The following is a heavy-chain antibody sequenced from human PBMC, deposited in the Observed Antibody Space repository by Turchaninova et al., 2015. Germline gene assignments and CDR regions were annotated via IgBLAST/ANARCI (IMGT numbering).Heavy chain of an antibody. D-gene: IGHD3-10*01. V-gene: IGHV4-38-2*02. CDR1: GYSSSSGYY. Sequence: QVQLQESGPGLVTPSETLSLTCAVSGYSSSSGYYWGWIRHPPGKGLEWIGSIYHSGSTYYNPSLKSRVTISVDTSKNQFSLKLSSVTAADTAVYYCARDAPVSYWGQGTLVTVSS. J-gene: IGHJ4*02. CDR2: IYHSGST. CDR3: ARDAPVSY.